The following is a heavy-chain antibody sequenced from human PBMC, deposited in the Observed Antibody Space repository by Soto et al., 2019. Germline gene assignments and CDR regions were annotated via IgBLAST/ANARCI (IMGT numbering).Heavy chain of an antibody. Sequence: TRFLTCAVSGGSISSGDYYWRWLRQPPGKGLALTGYIYYIESTYSNPSLNCRLTMSVDRPKDKFSLMLGSVIAADTALYYCARHYLDSRVYHFVGLDYWGQGTVVT. CDR3: ARHYLDSRVYHFVGLDY. V-gene: IGHV4-30-4*01. J-gene: IGHJ4*02. D-gene: IGHD3-22*01. CDR1: GGSISSGDYY. CDR2: IYYIEST.